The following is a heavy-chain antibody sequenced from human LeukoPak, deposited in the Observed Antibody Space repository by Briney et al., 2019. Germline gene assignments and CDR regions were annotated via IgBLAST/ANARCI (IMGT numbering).Heavy chain of an antibody. CDR3: TTYFDILTGYPPVDS. CDR1: GFTFGDYA. J-gene: IGHJ4*02. Sequence: GGSLRLSCTASGFTFGDYAMSWFRQAPGKGLEWVTFIRSKAYGGTTEYAASVKGRFTISRDDSKRIAYLQMNSLKTEDTAVYYCTTYFDILTGYPPVDSWGQGTLVTVSS. CDR2: IRSKAYGGTT. V-gene: IGHV3-49*03. D-gene: IGHD3-9*01.